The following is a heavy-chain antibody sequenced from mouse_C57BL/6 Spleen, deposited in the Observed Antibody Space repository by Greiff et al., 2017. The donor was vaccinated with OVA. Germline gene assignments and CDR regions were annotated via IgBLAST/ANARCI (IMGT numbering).Heavy chain of an antibody. CDR2: INPNNGGT. J-gene: IGHJ4*01. D-gene: IGHD1-1*01. CDR1: GYTFTDYN. Sequence: EVQLQQSGPELVKPGASVKIPCKASGYTFTDYNMDWVKQSHGKSLEWIGDINPNNGGTIYNQKFKGKATLTVDKSSSTAYIERRSLTSEDTAVYYCARTLLLRYIAMDYWGQGTSVTVSS. V-gene: IGHV1-18*01. CDR3: ARTLLLRYIAMDY.